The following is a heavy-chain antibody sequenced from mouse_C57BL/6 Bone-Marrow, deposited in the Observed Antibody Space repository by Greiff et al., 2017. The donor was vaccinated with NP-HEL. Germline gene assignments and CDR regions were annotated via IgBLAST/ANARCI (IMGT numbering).Heavy chain of an antibody. Sequence: QVQLQQSGAELARPGASVKMSCKASGYTFTSYTMHWVKQRPGQGLEWIGYINHSSGYTKYNQKFKDKATLTADKSSSTAYMQLSSLTSEDSAVYYCARNDYGSSSYYFDYWGQGTTLTVSS. CDR1: GYTFTSYT. D-gene: IGHD1-1*01. J-gene: IGHJ2*01. V-gene: IGHV1-4*01. CDR2: INHSSGYT. CDR3: ARNDYGSSSYYFDY.